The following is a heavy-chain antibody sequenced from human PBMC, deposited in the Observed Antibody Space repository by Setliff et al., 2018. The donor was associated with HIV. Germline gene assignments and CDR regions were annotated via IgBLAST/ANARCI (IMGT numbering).Heavy chain of an antibody. CDR1: GVTFSSYS. D-gene: IGHD3-10*01. Sequence: GSLRLSCAASGVTFSSYSMNWVRQAPGKGLEWVSSISSSSSYINYADSVKGRFTISRDNAKNSLYLQMNSLRAEDTAVYYCESGDYFNCWGQGTLVTVSS. CDR3: ESGDYFNC. J-gene: IGHJ4*02. CDR2: ISSSSSYI. V-gene: IGHV3-21*01.